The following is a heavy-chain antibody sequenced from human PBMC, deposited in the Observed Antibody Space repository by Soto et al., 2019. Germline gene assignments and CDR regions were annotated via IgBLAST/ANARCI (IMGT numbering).Heavy chain of an antibody. D-gene: IGHD3-10*01. J-gene: IGHJ3*02. CDR2: IYYSGST. CDR1: GGSISSSSYY. V-gene: IGHV4-39*01. Sequence: QLQLQESGPGLVKPSETLSLTCTVSGGSISSSSYYWGWIRQPPGKGLEWIGSIYYSGSTYYNPSLKSRVTISVDTSKNQFSLKLSSVTAADTAVYYCARGHYYGSRGAFDIWGQGTMVTVSS. CDR3: ARGHYYGSRGAFDI.